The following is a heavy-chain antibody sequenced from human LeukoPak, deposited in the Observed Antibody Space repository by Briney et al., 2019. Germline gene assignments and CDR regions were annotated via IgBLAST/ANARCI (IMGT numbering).Heavy chain of an antibody. J-gene: IGHJ4*02. V-gene: IGHV3-11*01. D-gene: IGHD3-9*01. CDR2: ISSSGNDI. Sequence: PGGSLRLSCTASGFTFSNYYMNWIRQAPGEGLEWISYISSSGNDIRYADSVKGRFTISRDNAKNSLSLQMANLRVEDTAVYYCARGDWYSFDYWGQGARVTVSS. CDR1: GFTFSNYY. CDR3: ARGDWYSFDY.